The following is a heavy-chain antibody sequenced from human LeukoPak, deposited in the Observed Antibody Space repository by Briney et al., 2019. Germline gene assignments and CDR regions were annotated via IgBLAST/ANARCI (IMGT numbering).Heavy chain of an antibody. CDR2: ISYDGSNK. CDR3: AKAAIRYDSRGYLFDY. CDR1: GFTFSSYG. D-gene: IGHD3-22*01. J-gene: IGHJ4*02. V-gene: IGHV3-30*18. Sequence: PGGSLRLSCAASGFTFSSYGMHWVRQAPGKGLEWVAVISYDGSNKYYADSVKGRFTISRDNSKNTLYLQMNSLRAEDTAVYYCAKAAIRYDSRGYLFDYWGQGTLVTVSS.